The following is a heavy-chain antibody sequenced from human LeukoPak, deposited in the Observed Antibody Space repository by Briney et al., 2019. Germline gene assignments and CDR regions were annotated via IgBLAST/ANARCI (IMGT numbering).Heavy chain of an antibody. D-gene: IGHD2-2*01. V-gene: IGHV3-30*04. CDR3: ARDSHYQLLLAWYFDL. CDR2: MSYDGSNE. Sequence: GRSLRLSCAASGFTFSSYAMHWVRQAPGKGLEWVAGMSYDGSNEYYADSVKGLYSISRDNDENTLYLQMNGLTTEDTAVYYCARDSHYQLLLAWYFDLWGRGTLVTVSS. CDR1: GFTFSSYA. J-gene: IGHJ2*01.